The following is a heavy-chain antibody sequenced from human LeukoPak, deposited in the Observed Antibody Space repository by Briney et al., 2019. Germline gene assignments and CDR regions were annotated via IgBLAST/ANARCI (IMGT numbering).Heavy chain of an antibody. J-gene: IGHJ6*02. V-gene: IGHV1-69*04. D-gene: IGHD2-21*02. CDR2: IIPMLGTA. CDR1: GGSFSSYA. Sequence: ASVKVSCKASGGSFSSYAVSWVRQAPGQGLEWMGRIIPMLGTANYPQKFQGRVTITADKSTSTAYMELSSLRSEDTAVYYYSNTLAYCGGDCFLAVWGQGTTVTVSS. CDR3: SNTLAYCGGDCFLAV.